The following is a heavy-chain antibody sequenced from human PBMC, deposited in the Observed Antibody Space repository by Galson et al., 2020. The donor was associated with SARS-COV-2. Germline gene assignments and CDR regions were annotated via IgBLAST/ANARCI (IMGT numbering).Heavy chain of an antibody. D-gene: IGHD3-9*01. J-gene: IGHJ6*02. CDR2: INPKSGGT. CDR1: GYTFTDYY. CDR3: ARLRYYDVLTGYIVDV. Sequence: ASVKVSCKASGYTFTDYYIHWVRQAPGQGLEWMGWINPKSGGTNYAQKFEGRVTMTRVTSITTAYMELSRLRADDTAVYYCARLRYYDVLTGYIVDVWGQGTMVTVSS. V-gene: IGHV1-2*02.